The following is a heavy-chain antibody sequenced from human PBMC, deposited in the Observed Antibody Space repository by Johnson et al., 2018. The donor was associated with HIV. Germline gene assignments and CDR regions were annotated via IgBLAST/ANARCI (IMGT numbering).Heavy chain of an antibody. V-gene: IGHV3-30*14. Sequence: QVQLVESGGGVVQPGRSLRLSCEASGFTFSNFVMHWVRQAPGKGLEWLTSISYDGANKYYADSVRGRFTISRDNSKNTLYLQMNSLRAEDTAVYYCAKAREYDSTGHDAFDIWGQGTMVTVSS. CDR3: AKAREYDSTGHDAFDI. D-gene: IGHD3-22*01. J-gene: IGHJ3*02. CDR1: GFTFSNFV. CDR2: ISYDGANK.